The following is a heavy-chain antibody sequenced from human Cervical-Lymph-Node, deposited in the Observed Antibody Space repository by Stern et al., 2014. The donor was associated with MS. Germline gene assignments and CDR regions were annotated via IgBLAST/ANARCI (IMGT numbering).Heavy chain of an antibody. CDR1: GGNFSNYA. CDR2: IIPILETA. D-gene: IGHD1-1*01. Sequence: QVQLVQSGAEVQKPGSSVKVSCKASGGNFSNYAITWVRQAPGQGLEWMGGIIPILETANSAQKFQGRVTISTDDSTSTVYMELSSLRSDDTAVFYCARDGKEGGGFDYWGQGTLVTVSS. J-gene: IGHJ4*02. CDR3: ARDGKEGGGFDY. V-gene: IGHV1-69*01.